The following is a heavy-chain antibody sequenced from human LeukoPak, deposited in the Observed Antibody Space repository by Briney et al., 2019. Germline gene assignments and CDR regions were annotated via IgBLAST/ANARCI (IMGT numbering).Heavy chain of an antibody. J-gene: IGHJ4*02. V-gene: IGHV1-18*01. CDR2: ISAYNGNT. CDR1: GYTFTSYG. CDR3: ARTIVDGGTNY. D-gene: IGHD2-15*01. Sequence: ASVKVSCKASGYTFTSYGISWVRQAPGQGLEWMGWISAYNGNTNYAQKFQGRVTMTRDTSTSTAYMELSSLRSDDTAVYYCARTIVDGGTNYWGQGTLVTVSS.